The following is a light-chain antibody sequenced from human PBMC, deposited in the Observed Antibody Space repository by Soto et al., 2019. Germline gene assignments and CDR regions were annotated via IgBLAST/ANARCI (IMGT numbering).Light chain of an antibody. CDR2: GAS. V-gene: IGKV1-39*01. CDR1: QRISTY. J-gene: IGKJ5*01. CDR3: QQSYTTSIT. Sequence: DSELTQSPYFLSASVGDRVTITCRASQRISTYLNWYQQKPGKAPKLLIYGASTLQGGVPSRFSGSGSGTDFTLTISSLQPEDFATYYCQQSYTTSITFGQGTRLEIK.